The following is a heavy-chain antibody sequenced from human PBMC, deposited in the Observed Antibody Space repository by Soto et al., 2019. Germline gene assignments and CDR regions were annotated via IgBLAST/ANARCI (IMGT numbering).Heavy chain of an antibody. D-gene: IGHD6-13*01. V-gene: IGHV4-31*03. Sequence: QVQLQESGPGLVKPSQTLSLTCTVSGGSISSGGYYWSWIRQHPGKVLEWTGYIYYSGSTYYNPSLKSRVTISVDTSKNQFSLKLSSVTAADTAVYYCARAFTAAGTGQDAFDIWGQGTMVTVSS. J-gene: IGHJ3*02. CDR1: GGSISSGGYY. CDR3: ARAFTAAGTGQDAFDI. CDR2: IYYSGST.